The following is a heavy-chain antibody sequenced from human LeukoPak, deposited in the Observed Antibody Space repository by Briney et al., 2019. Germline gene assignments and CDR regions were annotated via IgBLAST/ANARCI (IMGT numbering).Heavy chain of an antibody. CDR1: GGSINSGSYY. CDR2: IYTSGST. D-gene: IGHD6-19*01. CDR3: AREGSVAAGYFQR. V-gene: IGHV4-61*02. Sequence: MPSQTLSLTGTVSGGSINSGSYYWTWIRQPAGKGLEWIGRIYTSGSTNYNPSLRGRVTISADTSTNQFSLRLSSVTAADTAVYYCAREGSVAAGYFQRWGQGTLVTVSS. J-gene: IGHJ1*01.